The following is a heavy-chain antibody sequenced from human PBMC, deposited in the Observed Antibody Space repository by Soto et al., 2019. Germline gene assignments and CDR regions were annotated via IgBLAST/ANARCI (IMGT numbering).Heavy chain of an antibody. CDR1: GFTFSSYG. CDR3: ARDGGGVGASCPGY. D-gene: IGHD1-26*01. Sequence: QVQVVESGGGVVQPGTALTLSCAASGFTFSSYGMHWVRQAPGKGLDWVAVIWSDGSQKYYGDSVKGRFTISRDNAKNMVYREMTDLRAEDTAVYYCARDGGGVGASCPGYWGQGTMVSVSS. J-gene: IGHJ6*01. V-gene: IGHV3-33*01. CDR2: IWSDGSQK.